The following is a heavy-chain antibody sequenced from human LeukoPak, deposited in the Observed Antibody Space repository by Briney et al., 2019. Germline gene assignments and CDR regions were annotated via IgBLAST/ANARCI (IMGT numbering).Heavy chain of an antibody. J-gene: IGHJ4*02. CDR3: AREKESSFDY. CDR2: IYSGGST. D-gene: IGHD3-10*01. CDR1: GFTVSSNY. V-gene: IGHV3-53*01. Sequence: PGGSLRLSCAASGFTVSSNYMSWVRQAPGKGLEWVSVIYSGGSTYYADSVKGRFTISRDDSKNTLYLQVNSLRAEDTAVYYCAREKESSFDYWGQGTLVTVSS.